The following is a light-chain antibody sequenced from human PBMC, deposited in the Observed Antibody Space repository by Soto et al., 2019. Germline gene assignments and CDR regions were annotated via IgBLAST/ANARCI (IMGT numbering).Light chain of an antibody. V-gene: IGLV1-44*01. CDR1: SSNIGNNT. CDR3: AAWDDSRNALYV. Sequence: QSVLTQPPSASGTPGQRVTISCSGSSSNIGNNTVNWYQQLPGTAPKLLIYTSNQRPSGVPDRFSGSKSGTSASLAISGLQSGDEADYYCAAWDDSRNALYVFGTGTKVTVL. J-gene: IGLJ1*01. CDR2: TSN.